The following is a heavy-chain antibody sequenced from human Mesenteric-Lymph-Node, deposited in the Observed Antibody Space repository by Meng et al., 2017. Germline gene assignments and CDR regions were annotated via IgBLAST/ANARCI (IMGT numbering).Heavy chain of an antibody. V-gene: IGHV4-4*02. Sequence: QGHLQESGPGLVKPSETLSLTCAVSGGSISRSDWWSWVRQPPGKGLEWIGETSHSGSTNYSPSLKSRVTISLDKSKNQLSLKLNSVTAADTAVYYCASSDYYRSDYWGQGTPVTVSS. D-gene: IGHD3-22*01. CDR2: TSHSGST. CDR3: ASSDYYRSDY. CDR1: GGSISRSDW. J-gene: IGHJ4*02.